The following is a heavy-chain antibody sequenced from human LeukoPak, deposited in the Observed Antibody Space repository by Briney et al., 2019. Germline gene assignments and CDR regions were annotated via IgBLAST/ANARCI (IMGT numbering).Heavy chain of an antibody. V-gene: IGHV4-59*01. CDR1: GGSISSYY. D-gene: IGHD6-13*01. CDR2: IYYSGST. J-gene: IGHJ4*02. Sequence: SETLSLTCTVSGGSISSYYWSWIRRPPGKGLEGIGYIYYSGSTNYNPSLKSRVTISVDTSKHQFSLKLSSVTAADTAVYYCARSTGYSIYYFDYWGQGTLVTVSS. CDR3: ARSTGYSIYYFDY.